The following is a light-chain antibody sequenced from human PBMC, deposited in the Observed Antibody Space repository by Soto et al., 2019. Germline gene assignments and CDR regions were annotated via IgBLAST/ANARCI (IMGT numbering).Light chain of an antibody. Sequence: SALTQPPSASGSPGQSVAIFCTGTSSDVGSYNYVSWYQQHPGKAPKLMIYEVNKRPSGVPDRVSGSKSGNTASLTVSGLQAEDEADYYCSSYAGSSNVFGTGTKGTVL. V-gene: IGLV2-8*01. CDR1: SSDVGSYNY. CDR3: SSYAGSSNV. J-gene: IGLJ1*01. CDR2: EVN.